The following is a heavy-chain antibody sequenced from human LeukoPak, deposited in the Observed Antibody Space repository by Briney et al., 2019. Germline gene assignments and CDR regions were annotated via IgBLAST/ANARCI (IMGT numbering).Heavy chain of an antibody. Sequence: GSLRLSCAASGFTFSTYYMNWVRQAPGKGLEWVSSISSSSIYIYYADSVKGRFTISRDNSKNTLYLQINSLRAEDTAVYFCAKDRLGGPYFFHYWGQGTLVTVSS. CDR1: GFTFSTYY. D-gene: IGHD3-16*01. CDR2: ISSSSIYI. V-gene: IGHV3-21*04. CDR3: AKDRLGGPYFFHY. J-gene: IGHJ4*02.